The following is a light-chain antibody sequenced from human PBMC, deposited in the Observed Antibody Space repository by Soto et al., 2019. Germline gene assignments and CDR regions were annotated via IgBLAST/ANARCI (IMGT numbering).Light chain of an antibody. Sequence: EIVMTQSPATLSVSPGERATLSCRASQSVSSNLAWYQQKPDQAPRLLIYGASTRATGIPARFSGSGSGTEFTLTISSLQSEDFALYYCQQYNTWPLSWAFGQGTKVEI. CDR1: QSVSSN. CDR3: QQYNTWPLSWA. V-gene: IGKV3-15*01. CDR2: GAS. J-gene: IGKJ1*01.